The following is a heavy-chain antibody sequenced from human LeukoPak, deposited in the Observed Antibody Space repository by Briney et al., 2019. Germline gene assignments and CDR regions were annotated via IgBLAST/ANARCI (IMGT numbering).Heavy chain of an antibody. CDR1: GVSSSNYY. V-gene: IGHV4-59*01. CDR3: ARGERLGLDY. CDR2: IYYSGSI. J-gene: IGHJ4*02. Sequence: SETLSLTCTVSGVSSSNYYWSWIRQPPGKGLEWIGYIYYSGSINYNPSLKSRVTISVDTSKNQFSLKLTSVTAADTAVYYCARGERLGLDYWGQGTLVTVSS. D-gene: IGHD1-26*01.